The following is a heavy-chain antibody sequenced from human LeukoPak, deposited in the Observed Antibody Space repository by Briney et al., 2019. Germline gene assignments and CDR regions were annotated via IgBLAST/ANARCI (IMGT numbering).Heavy chain of an antibody. CDR2: ISGNGRST. CDR1: GFTFSSYA. CDR3: AKRAVAGGRSPFDY. J-gene: IGHJ4*02. V-gene: IGHV3-23*01. Sequence: GGSLRLSCAASGFTFSSYAMSWVRQAPGKGLEWVSTISGNGRSTYYGDSVKGRFTISRDNSKNTLYLQMNSLRAEDTAVYYCAKRAVAGGRSPFDYWGQGTLVTVSS. D-gene: IGHD6-19*01.